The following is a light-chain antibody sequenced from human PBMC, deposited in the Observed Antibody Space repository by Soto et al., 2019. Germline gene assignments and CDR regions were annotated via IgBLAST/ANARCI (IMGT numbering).Light chain of an antibody. J-gene: IGLJ1*01. CDR1: SSDLGSYDL. CDR2: EVT. V-gene: IGLV2-23*02. CDR3: CSYVGNDFFYV. Sequence: QSALTQPASVSGSPGRSITISCTGASSDLGSYDLVSWYQQHPGKAPKTIIYEVTKRPSGVSKRFSGSKSGNTASLTISGLQPEDEADSYCCSYVGNDFFYVFGTGTKVTVL.